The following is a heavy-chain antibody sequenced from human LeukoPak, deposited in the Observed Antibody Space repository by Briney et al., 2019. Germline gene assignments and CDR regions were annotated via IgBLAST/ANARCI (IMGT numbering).Heavy chain of an antibody. CDR3: VRERLYYGSGTYYNYFDY. Sequence: PGGSLTLSCAASGFTFSSYWMHWVRQAPGKGLVWVSHINSDGSTTNYADSVKGRFTISRDNAKNTLYLQMNSLRAEDTAVYYCVRERLYYGSGTYYNYFDYWGQGTLVTVSS. V-gene: IGHV3-74*01. CDR1: GFTFSSYW. J-gene: IGHJ4*02. CDR2: INSDGSTT. D-gene: IGHD3-10*01.